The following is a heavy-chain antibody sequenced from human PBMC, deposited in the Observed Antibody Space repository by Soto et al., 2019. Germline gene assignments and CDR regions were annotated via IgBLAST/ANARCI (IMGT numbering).Heavy chain of an antibody. CDR1: GGTISGYY. J-gene: IGHJ5*02. Sequence: SETLSLTCSVSGGTISGYYWTWIRQPAGKGLEWIGRIYSSGNTKYNPSLQSRVTMSLDTSNNQFSLRLTSVTAADTAVYYCARGKRFSEWFDPWGQGTLVTVSS. CDR3: ARGKRFSEWFDP. CDR2: IYSSGNT. V-gene: IGHV4-4*07. D-gene: IGHD3-3*01.